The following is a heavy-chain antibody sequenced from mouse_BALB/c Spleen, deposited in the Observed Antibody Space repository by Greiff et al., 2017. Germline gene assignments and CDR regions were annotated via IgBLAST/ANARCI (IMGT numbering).Heavy chain of an antibody. V-gene: IGHV1-69*02. CDR3: TRNYYEAMDY. Sequence: QVQLQQPGAELVRPGASVKLSCKASGYTFTSYWINWVKQRPGQGLEWIGNIYPSDSYTNYNQKFKDKATLTVDKSSSTAYMQLSSPTSEDSAVYYCTRNYYEAMDYWGQGTSVTVSS. CDR1: GYTFTSYW. CDR2: IYPSDSYT. D-gene: IGHD1-1*01. J-gene: IGHJ4*01.